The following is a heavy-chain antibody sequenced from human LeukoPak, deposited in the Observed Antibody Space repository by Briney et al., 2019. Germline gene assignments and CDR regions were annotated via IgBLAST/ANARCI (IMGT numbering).Heavy chain of an antibody. CDR1: GFTFSSYA. Sequence: PGGSLRLSCVASGFTFSSYAMSWVRQAPGKGLEWVSAISGSGGSTYYADSVKGRFTISRDNSKNTLYLQMNSLRAEDTAVYYCAKDKEQLWLLSGFDYWGQGTLVTVSS. V-gene: IGHV3-23*01. CDR3: AKDKEQLWLLSGFDY. D-gene: IGHD5-18*01. CDR2: ISGSGGST. J-gene: IGHJ4*02.